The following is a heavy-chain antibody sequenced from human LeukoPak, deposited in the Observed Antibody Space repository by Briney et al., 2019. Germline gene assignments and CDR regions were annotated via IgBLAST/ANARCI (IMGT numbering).Heavy chain of an antibody. CDR2: ISYSGRS. CDR1: GGSISSSNYH. D-gene: IGHD3-10*01. V-gene: IGHV4-39*01. Sequence: PSETLSLTCSVSGGSISSSNYHWSWIRQPPGKGLEWIGSISYSGRSYYNPSLKSRVTISVDTSKNQFSLKLSSTTAADTAVYYCARFPQRASTYGPLDVWGQGTTVTVSS. J-gene: IGHJ6*02. CDR3: ARFPQRASTYGPLDV.